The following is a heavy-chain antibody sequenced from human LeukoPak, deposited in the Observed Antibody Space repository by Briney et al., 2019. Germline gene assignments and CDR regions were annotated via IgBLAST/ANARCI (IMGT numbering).Heavy chain of an antibody. Sequence: PSETLSLTCGVSGTSFTSYYWSWIRQTPGKGLEWIGEVNHNGYTYMNPSLKSRVTISVDTSKNQFSLMMTSVTAADTAVYFCARMTTGHDYWGQGTLVTVSS. CDR2: VNHNGYT. J-gene: IGHJ4*02. D-gene: IGHD4-17*01. CDR1: GTSFTSYY. CDR3: ARMTTGHDY. V-gene: IGHV4-34*01.